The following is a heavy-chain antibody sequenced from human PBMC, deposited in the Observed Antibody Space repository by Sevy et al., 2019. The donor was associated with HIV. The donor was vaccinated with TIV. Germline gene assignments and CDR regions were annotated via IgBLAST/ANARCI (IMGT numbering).Heavy chain of an antibody. CDR3: ARDLDDILTGYYGYYYYYGMDV. D-gene: IGHD3-9*01. CDR2: IYTSGST. Sequence: SETLSLTCTVSGGSISSYYWSWIRQPAGKGLEWIGRIYTSGSTNYNPSLKSRVTMSVDTSKNQFSLKLSSLTAADTAVYYCARDLDDILTGYYGYYYYYGMDVWGQGTTVTVSS. CDR1: GGSISSYY. J-gene: IGHJ6*02. V-gene: IGHV4-4*07.